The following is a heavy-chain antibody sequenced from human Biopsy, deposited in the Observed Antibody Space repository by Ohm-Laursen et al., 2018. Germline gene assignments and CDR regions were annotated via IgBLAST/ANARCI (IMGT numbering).Heavy chain of an antibody. D-gene: IGHD3-3*01. V-gene: IGHV4-61*08. CDR1: GGSIGDSGDY. CDR2: ISDTGTT. J-gene: IGHJ3*01. Sequence: GTLSLTCIVSGGSIGDSGDYWSWIRQPPGKGLEWIGYISDTGTTNYNPSLRGRVAMSVDTSKNQFSLQLTSVTAADTAMFFCARLFRLDDYWNDDPPDGFDVWGQGTMVTVSS. CDR3: ARLFRLDDYWNDDPPDGFDV.